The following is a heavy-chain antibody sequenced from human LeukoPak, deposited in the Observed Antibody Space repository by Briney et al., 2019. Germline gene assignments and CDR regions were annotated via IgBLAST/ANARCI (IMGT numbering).Heavy chain of an antibody. CDR2: IYHSGST. V-gene: IGHV4-4*02. CDR1: GGSISSSNW. Sequence: SGTLSLTCAVSGGSISSSNWWSWVRQPPGKGLEWIGEIYHSGSTNYNPSLKSRVTISVDKSKNQFSLKLTSVTAADTAVYYCARSTIGGWYNFDYWGQGTLVTVSS. J-gene: IGHJ4*02. D-gene: IGHD6-19*01. CDR3: ARSTIGGWYNFDY.